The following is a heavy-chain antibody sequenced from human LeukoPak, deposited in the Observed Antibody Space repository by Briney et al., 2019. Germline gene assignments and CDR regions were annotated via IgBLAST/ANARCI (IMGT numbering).Heavy chain of an antibody. J-gene: IGHJ4*02. CDR2: IYTSGST. CDR3: ARKRPSGSYYPY. D-gene: IGHD1-26*01. V-gene: IGHV4-4*07. Sequence: SETLSLTCTVSGGSISSYYWSWIRQPAGKGLGWIGRIYTSGSTNYNPSLKSRVTISVDTSKNQFSLKLSSVTAADTAVYYCARKRPSGSYYPYWGQGTLVTVSS. CDR1: GGSISSYY.